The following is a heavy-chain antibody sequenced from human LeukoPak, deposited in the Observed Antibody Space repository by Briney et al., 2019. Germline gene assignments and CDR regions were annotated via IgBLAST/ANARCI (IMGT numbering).Heavy chain of an antibody. CDR1: GVSFDDYY. CDR2: INHSGYT. D-gene: IGHD2-21*02. J-gene: IGHJ4*02. V-gene: IGHV4-34*01. CDR3: TRMTAGHDY. Sequence: SETLSLTCAVSGVSFDDYYWSWVRQTPGKGLEWIGEINHSGYTNDSPSPKSRVTLSIDTSRKQLSLNLRSVTVADTGIYYCTRMTAGHDYWGQGTLVTVSS.